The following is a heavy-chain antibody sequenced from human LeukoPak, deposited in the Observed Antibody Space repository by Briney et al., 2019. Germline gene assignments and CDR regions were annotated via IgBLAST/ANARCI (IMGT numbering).Heavy chain of an antibody. Sequence: SETLSLTRAVYGGSFSGYYWSWIRQPPGKGLEWIGEINHSGSTNYNPSLKSRVTISVDTSKNQLSLKLSSVTAADTAVYYCARGSYSSGWYAANAFDIWGQGTMVTVSS. CDR3: ARGSYSSGWYAANAFDI. V-gene: IGHV4-34*01. CDR1: GGSFSGYY. D-gene: IGHD6-19*01. CDR2: INHSGST. J-gene: IGHJ3*02.